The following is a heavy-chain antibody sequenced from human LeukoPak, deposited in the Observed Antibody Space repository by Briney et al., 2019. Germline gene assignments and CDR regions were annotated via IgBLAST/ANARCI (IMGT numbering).Heavy chain of an antibody. J-gene: IGHJ4*02. V-gene: IGHV4-34*01. Sequence: PSETLSLTCAAYGGSFSGYYWSWIRQPPGKGLEWIGEINHSGSTNYNPSLKSRVTISVDTSKNQFSLKLSSVTAADTAVYYCARLGQWLVRYWGQGTLVTVSS. CDR2: INHSGST. D-gene: IGHD6-19*01. CDR1: GGSFSGYY. CDR3: ARLGQWLVRY.